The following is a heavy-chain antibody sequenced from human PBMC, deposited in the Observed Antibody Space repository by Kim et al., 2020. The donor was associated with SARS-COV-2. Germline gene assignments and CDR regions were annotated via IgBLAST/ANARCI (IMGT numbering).Heavy chain of an antibody. CDR3: AKDIGPMTTVTGPYYYGMDV. CDR2: ISWNSGSI. CDR1: GFTFDDYA. D-gene: IGHD4-17*01. J-gene: IGHJ6*02. V-gene: IGHV3-9*01. Sequence: SLRLSCAASGFTFDDYAMHWVRQAPGKGLEWVSGISWNSGSIGYADSVKGRFTISRDNAKNSLYLQMNSLRAEDTALYYCAKDIGPMTTVTGPYYYGMDVWGQGTTVTVSS.